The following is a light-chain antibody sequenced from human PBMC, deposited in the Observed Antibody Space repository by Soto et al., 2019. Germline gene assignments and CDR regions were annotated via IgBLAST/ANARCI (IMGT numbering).Light chain of an antibody. CDR2: AAS. Sequence: DIQMTQSPSSLSASVGDRVTITCRASQSLNNYLNWYQQKPGKAPKLLIYAASSLQSGVPSRFSGSGSGTDFTLTISSLQPEDFATYYCQQSYSAPITFGQGTRLQIK. V-gene: IGKV1-39*01. CDR3: QQSYSAPIT. J-gene: IGKJ5*01. CDR1: QSLNNY.